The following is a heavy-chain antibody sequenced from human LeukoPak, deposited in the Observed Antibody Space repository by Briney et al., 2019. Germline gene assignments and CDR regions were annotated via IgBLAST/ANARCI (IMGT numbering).Heavy chain of an antibody. D-gene: IGHD6-6*01. CDR3: ARRPDYYYYGMGV. CDR1: GGSISSGDYY. Sequence: SQTLSLTCTVSGGSISSGDYYWSWIRQPPGKGLEWIGYIYYSGTTNYNPSLKSRVTISVDTSKNQFSLKLTSVTAADTAVYYCARRPDYYYYGMGVWGQGTTVTVSS. V-gene: IGHV4-30-4*01. J-gene: IGHJ6*02. CDR2: IYYSGTT.